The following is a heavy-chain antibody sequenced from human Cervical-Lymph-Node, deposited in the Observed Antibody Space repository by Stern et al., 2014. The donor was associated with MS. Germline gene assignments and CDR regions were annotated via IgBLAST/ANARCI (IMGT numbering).Heavy chain of an antibody. CDR2: ITNGGSS. CDR1: GFTVSRDY. Sequence: EVQLVESGGGVIQPGGSLRLSCTASGFTVSRDYMTWVRQAPGQGLEWVSLITNGGSSFYTDSVKVRFTISRDDSKNTVYLHITSLRAEDTAMYYCARDTSSPERSDWWGQGTLVTVSS. D-gene: IGHD1-1*01. CDR3: ARDTSSPERSDW. V-gene: IGHV3-53*01. J-gene: IGHJ4*02.